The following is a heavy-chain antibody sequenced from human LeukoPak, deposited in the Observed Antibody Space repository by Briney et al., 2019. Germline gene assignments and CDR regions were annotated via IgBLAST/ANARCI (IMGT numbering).Heavy chain of an antibody. CDR1: GFTVSSNH. V-gene: IGHV3-66*04. Sequence: GGSLRLSCAASGFTVSSNHMSWVRQAPGKGLEWVSVIYSGGSTYYADSVKGRFTISRDNSKNTVYLQMNSLRAGDTAIYYCAKQGAFLGWLLMSYFDYWGQGTLVTVSS. CDR3: AKQGAFLGWLLMSYFDY. CDR2: IYSGGST. D-gene: IGHD3-3*02. J-gene: IGHJ4*02.